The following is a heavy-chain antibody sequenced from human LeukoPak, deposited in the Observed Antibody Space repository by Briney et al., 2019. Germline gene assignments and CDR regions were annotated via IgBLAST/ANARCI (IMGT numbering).Heavy chain of an antibody. J-gene: IGHJ4*02. CDR2: ISAYNGNT. V-gene: IGHV1-18*01. CDR1: GYTFTSYD. D-gene: IGHD3-22*01. CDR3: ARDGYYDSSFDY. Sequence: RASVKVSCQASGYTFTSYDINWVRQAPGQGLEWMGWISAYNGNTNYAQKLQGRVTMTTDTSTSTAYMELRSLRSDGTAVYYCARDGYYDSSFDYWGQGTLVTVSS.